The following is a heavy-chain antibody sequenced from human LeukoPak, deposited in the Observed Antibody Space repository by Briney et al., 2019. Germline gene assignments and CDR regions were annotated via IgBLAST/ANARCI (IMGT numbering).Heavy chain of an antibody. CDR3: AREGYYDFWSGYYDNWFDP. J-gene: IGHJ5*02. D-gene: IGHD3-3*01. CDR2: ISAYNGNT. CDR1: GYTFTSYG. V-gene: IGHV1-18*01. Sequence: GASVKVSCKASGYTFTSYGISWVRQAPGQGLEWMGWISAYNGNTNYAQKLKSRVTMTTDTSTSTAYMELRSLRSDDTAVYYCAREGYYDFWSGYYDNWFDPWGQGTLVTVSS.